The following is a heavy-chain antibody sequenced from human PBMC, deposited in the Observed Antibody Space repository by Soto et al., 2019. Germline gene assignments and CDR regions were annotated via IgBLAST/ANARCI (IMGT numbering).Heavy chain of an antibody. D-gene: IGHD4-17*01. V-gene: IGHV4-38-2*02. CDR3: ARDNKSYGDYYYYYYGMDV. Sequence: TLSLTCAVSGYSISSGYYWGWIRQPPGKGLEWIGSIYHSGSTYYNPSLKSRVTISVDTSKNQFSLKLSSVTAADTAVYYCARDNKSYGDYYYYYYGMDVWGQGTTVTVSS. CDR2: IYHSGST. J-gene: IGHJ6*02. CDR1: GYSISSGYY.